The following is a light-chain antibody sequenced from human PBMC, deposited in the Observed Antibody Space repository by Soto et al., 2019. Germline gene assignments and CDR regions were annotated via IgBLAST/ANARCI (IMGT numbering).Light chain of an antibody. Sequence: SYELTQPPSVSVAPGKTARITCGGNNIGSKSVHWYQQKPGQAPVLVIYYDSDRPSGIPERFSGSNSGNTATLTISRVEAGGEADYYCQVWDSSSDPYYVFGTGTKLTVL. CDR3: QVWDSSSDPYYV. CDR1: NIGSKS. CDR2: YDS. V-gene: IGLV3-21*04. J-gene: IGLJ1*01.